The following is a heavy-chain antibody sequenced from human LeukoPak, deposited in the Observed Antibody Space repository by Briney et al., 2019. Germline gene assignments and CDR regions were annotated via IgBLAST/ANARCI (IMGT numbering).Heavy chain of an antibody. J-gene: IGHJ2*01. CDR1: GGTFTSYA. CDR2: IIPIFGKA. Sequence: SVKVSCKASGGTFTSYAISWVRQAPGQGLEWMGGIIPIFGKANYAQKFQGRVTITADKSTSTAYMELSSLRSGDTAVYYCARDKLTGDDSSSWVPPPTDWYFDLWGRGTLVTVSS. V-gene: IGHV1-69*06. CDR3: ARDKLTGDDSSSWVPPPTDWYFDL. D-gene: IGHD6-13*01.